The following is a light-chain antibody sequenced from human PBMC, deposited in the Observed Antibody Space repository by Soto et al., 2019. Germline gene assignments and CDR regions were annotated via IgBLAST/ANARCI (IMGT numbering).Light chain of an antibody. V-gene: IGKV3-11*01. CDR2: DAS. CDR1: QSINRH. J-gene: IGKJ1*01. Sequence: IVLTQSPATLSLSPGESATLSCRASQSINRHLAWYRQKPGQAPRLLIYDASNRATGIPARFSGSGSGTEFTLTISSLQPDDFATYYCQQYNSYSPRFGQGTKVDIK. CDR3: QQYNSYSPR.